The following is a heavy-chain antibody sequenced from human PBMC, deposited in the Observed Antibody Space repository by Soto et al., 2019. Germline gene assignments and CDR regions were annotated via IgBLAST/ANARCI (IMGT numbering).Heavy chain of an antibody. CDR1: GFTFSNYS. CDR3: AREWSVANPGY. D-gene: IGHD5-12*01. CDR2: ISKDGDKK. V-gene: IGHV3-30-3*01. J-gene: IGHJ4*02. Sequence: QVHLVESGGGVVQPGRSLRLSCAASGFTFSNYSMHWVRQAPGKGLEWLAVISKDGDKKYYAASVKGRFTIPRDNSKNTLYLQMNSLRPEYTAVHYCAREWSVANPGYWGQGTQVTVSS.